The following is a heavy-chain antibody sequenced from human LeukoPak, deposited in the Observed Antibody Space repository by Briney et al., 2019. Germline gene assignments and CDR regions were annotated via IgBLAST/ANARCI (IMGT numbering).Heavy chain of an antibody. Sequence: PGGSLRLSCAASGFTFSSSVMHWVRQGPGKGLEYVSGIDSSGGSTHYANSLKDRFTISRDNSKNTLYLQMNSLRAEDTAVYYCARDSGPSYNWFDPWGQGTLVTVSS. D-gene: IGHD3-10*01. V-gene: IGHV3-64*01. J-gene: IGHJ5*02. CDR3: ARDSGPSYNWFDP. CDR1: GFTFSSSV. CDR2: IDSSGGST.